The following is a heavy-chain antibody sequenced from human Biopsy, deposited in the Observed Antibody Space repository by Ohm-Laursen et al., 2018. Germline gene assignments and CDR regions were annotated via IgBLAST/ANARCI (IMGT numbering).Heavy chain of an antibody. CDR3: ARDRDRRGWFDP. CDR1: GGSLSSYS. D-gene: IGHD1-14*01. Sequence: TLSLTCTVSGGSLSSYSWSWIRQPAGKGLEWIGQIYTSGITNYNPSLKSRVTMSVDTSKNKFFLRVSSVTAADTAVYYCARDRDRRGWFDPWGQGTLVTVSS. CDR2: IYTSGIT. V-gene: IGHV4-4*07. J-gene: IGHJ5*02.